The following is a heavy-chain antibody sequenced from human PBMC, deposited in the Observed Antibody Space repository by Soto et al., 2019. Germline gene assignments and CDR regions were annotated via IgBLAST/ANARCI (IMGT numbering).Heavy chain of an antibody. Sequence: ASVKVSCKASGYTFTSYYMHWVRQAPGQGLEWMGIINPSGGSTSYAQKFQGRVTMTRDTSTSTVYMELSSLRSEDTAVYYCARDGAIAAAGPPYYYGMDVWGQGTTVTV. V-gene: IGHV1-46*01. D-gene: IGHD6-13*01. CDR3: ARDGAIAAAGPPYYYGMDV. CDR2: INPSGGST. J-gene: IGHJ6*02. CDR1: GYTFTSYY.